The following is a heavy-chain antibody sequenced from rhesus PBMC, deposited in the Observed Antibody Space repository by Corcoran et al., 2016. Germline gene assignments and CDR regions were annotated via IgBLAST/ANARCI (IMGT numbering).Heavy chain of an antibody. D-gene: IGHD1-44*01. CDR3: ARRRIVGTIYSHFDY. J-gene: IGHJ4*01. V-gene: IGHV2-1*01. CDR1: GFSLSTGGLG. CDR2: IYWDDDK. Sequence: QVTLKESGPALVNPTQTLTLTCTFSGFSLSTGGLGVGWIRQPSRKTLEWLAHIYWDDDKRYSTSLKSRLTISKDTSKNQVVLTLTNMDPMDTATYYCARRRIVGTIYSHFDYWGQGVLVTVSS.